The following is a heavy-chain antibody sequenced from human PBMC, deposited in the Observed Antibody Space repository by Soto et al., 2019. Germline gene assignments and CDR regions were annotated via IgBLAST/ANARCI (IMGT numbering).Heavy chain of an antibody. CDR2: ISSSGSTI. Sequence: GSLRLSCAASGFTFSDYYMSWIRQAPGKGLEWVSYISSSGSTIYYADSVKGRFTISRDNAKNSLYLQMNSLRDEDTAVYYCARSYYDILTGFYDAFDIWGQGTMVTVSS. D-gene: IGHD3-9*01. V-gene: IGHV3-11*04. J-gene: IGHJ3*02. CDR3: ARSYYDILTGFYDAFDI. CDR1: GFTFSDYY.